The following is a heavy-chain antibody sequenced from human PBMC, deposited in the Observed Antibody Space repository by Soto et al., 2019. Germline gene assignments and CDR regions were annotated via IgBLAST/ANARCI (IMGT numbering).Heavy chain of an antibody. CDR3: ARGKLSDYVWGSYRYHFDY. D-gene: IGHD3-16*02. V-gene: IGHV4-34*01. CDR1: GGSFSGYY. CDR2: INHSGST. Sequence: SETLSLTCAVYGGSFSGYYWSWIRQPPGKGLEWIGEINHSGSTNFNPSLKSRVTISVDTSKNQFSLKLSSVTAADTAVYYCARGKLSDYVWGSYRYHFDYWGQGTVVTVS. J-gene: IGHJ4*02.